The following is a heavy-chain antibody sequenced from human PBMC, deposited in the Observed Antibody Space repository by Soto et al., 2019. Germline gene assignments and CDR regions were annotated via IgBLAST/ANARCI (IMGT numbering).Heavy chain of an antibody. Sequence: QVQLVQSGAEVKKPGSSVKVSCKASGGTFSSYTISWVRQAPGQGLEWMGRIIPILGIANYAQKFQGRVTITADKSTSTDYMELSSLRSEDTAVYYCARDCSSTSCYAYPWGQGTLVTVSS. CDR1: GGTFSSYT. CDR3: ARDCSSTSCYAYP. V-gene: IGHV1-69*08. CDR2: IIPILGIA. J-gene: IGHJ5*02. D-gene: IGHD2-2*01.